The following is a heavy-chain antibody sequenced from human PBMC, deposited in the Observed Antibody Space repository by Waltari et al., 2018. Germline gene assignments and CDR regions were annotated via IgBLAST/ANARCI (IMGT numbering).Heavy chain of an antibody. D-gene: IGHD1-26*01. CDR1: GGTFSSYA. CDR3: ARGKVRTLKWELYYYYGMDV. CDR2: IIPIFGTA. V-gene: IGHV1-69*01. J-gene: IGHJ6*02. Sequence: QVQLVQSGAEVKKPGSSVKVSCKASGGTFSSYAISWVRQAPGQGLEWMGGIIPIFGTANYAQKFQGRVTITADESTSTAYMELSSLRSEDTAVYYCARGKVRTLKWELYYYYGMDVWGQGTTVTVSS.